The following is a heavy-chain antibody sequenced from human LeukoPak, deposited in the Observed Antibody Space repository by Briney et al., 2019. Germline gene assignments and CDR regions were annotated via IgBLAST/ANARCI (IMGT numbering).Heavy chain of an antibody. V-gene: IGHV3-33*01. CDR3: ARDLDGSGSYYSRLLYYYYYYGMDV. CDR2: IWYDGSNK. J-gene: IGHJ6*02. CDR1: GFTFSSYG. Sequence: PGGSLRLSCAASGFTFSSYGMHWVRQAPGKGLEWVAVIWYDGSNKYYADSVKGRFTISRDNSKNTLYLQMNSLRAEDTAVYYCARDLDGSGSYYSRLLYYYYYYGMDVWGQGTTVTVSS. D-gene: IGHD3-10*01.